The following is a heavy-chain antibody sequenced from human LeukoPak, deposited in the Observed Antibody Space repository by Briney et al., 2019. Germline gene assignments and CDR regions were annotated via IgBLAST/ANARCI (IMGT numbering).Heavy chain of an antibody. CDR2: IYYSGST. Sequence: SETLSLTCTVSGGSISSSSYYWGWIRQPPGKGLEWIGSIYYSGSTYYNPSLKSRVTISVDTSKNQFSLKLSSVTAADTAVYYCARHENGGSVDYWGQGTLVTVSS. CDR1: GGSISSSSYY. J-gene: IGHJ4*02. V-gene: IGHV4-39*01. CDR3: ARHENGGSVDY. D-gene: IGHD3-10*01.